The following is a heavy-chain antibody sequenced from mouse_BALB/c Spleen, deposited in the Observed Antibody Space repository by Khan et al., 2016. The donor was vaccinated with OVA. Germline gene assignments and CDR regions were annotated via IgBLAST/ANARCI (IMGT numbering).Heavy chain of an antibody. V-gene: IGHV7-3*02. J-gene: IGHJ3*01. D-gene: IGHD4-1*01. Sequence: DVMLVESGGGLVQPGGSLRLSCATSGFTFTDYYMSWVRQPPGKALEWLGFIRNKANGYTTEYSASVKGRFTISRDNSQSIIYLQMNTLRAEDSATYYCARDTGTWFAYWGQGTLVTVSA. CDR3: ARDTGTWFAY. CDR1: GFTFTDYY. CDR2: IRNKANGYTT.